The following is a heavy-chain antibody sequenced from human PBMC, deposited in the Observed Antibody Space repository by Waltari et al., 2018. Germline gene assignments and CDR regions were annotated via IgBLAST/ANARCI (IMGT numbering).Heavy chain of an antibody. V-gene: IGHV3-30-3*01. CDR1: GFTFSSYA. Sequence: QVQLVESGGGVVQPGRSLRLSCAASGFTFSSYAMHWVRQAPGKGLEWVAVISYDGSNKYYADSVKGQFTISRDNSKNTLYLQMNSLRAEDTAVYYCARALWSGYPRGPFDYWGQGTLVTVSS. CDR2: ISYDGSNK. CDR3: ARALWSGYPRGPFDY. D-gene: IGHD5-12*01. J-gene: IGHJ4*02.